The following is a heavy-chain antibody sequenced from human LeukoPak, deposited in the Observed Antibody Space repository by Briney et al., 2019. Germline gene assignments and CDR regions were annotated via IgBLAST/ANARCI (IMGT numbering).Heavy chain of an antibody. Sequence: PSETLSLTCGVSGGSVTIYYWSWIRQSPGKGLEWLGDISHSEGTNYNPSLKSRLSISLETSSNQFSLKLTSMTAADTAVYYCAKDRSCINDVCHGDFDYWGQGTLVTVSS. CDR3: AKDRSCINDVCHGDFDY. D-gene: IGHD2-8*01. CDR1: GGSVTIYY. V-gene: IGHV4-34*01. CDR2: ISHSEGT. J-gene: IGHJ4*02.